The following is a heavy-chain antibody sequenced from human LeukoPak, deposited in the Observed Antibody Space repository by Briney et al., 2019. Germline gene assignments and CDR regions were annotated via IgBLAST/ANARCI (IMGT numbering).Heavy chain of an antibody. J-gene: IGHJ4*02. CDR2: IYTSGST. CDR1: GGSISSGSYY. CDR3: ARGPELGY. V-gene: IGHV4-61*02. Sequence: PSETLSLTCTVSGGSISSGSYYWSWIRQPAGKGLEWIGRIYTSGSTNYNPSLKSRVTISVDTSKNQFSLKLSSVTAADTAVYYCARGPELGYWGQGTLVTVSS.